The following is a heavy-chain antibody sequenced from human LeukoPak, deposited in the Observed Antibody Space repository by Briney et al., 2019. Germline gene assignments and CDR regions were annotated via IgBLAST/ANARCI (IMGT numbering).Heavy chain of an antibody. CDR3: ARHTLNYYYYMDV. Sequence: GGSLRLSCAASGFTFSDYYMSWIRLAPGKGLEWISYISSSDNTISYADSVKGRFTISRDNVKNSLYLQMNSLGAEDTAVYYCARHTLNYYYYMDVWGKGTTVTISS. J-gene: IGHJ6*03. V-gene: IGHV3-11*01. CDR1: GFTFSDYY. CDR2: ISSSDNTI.